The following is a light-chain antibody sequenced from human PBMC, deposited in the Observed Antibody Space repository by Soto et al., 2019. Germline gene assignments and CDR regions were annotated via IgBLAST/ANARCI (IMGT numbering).Light chain of an antibody. CDR2: ATS. CDR1: QSVSSN. V-gene: IGKV3D-15*01. CDR3: QDSSTSPWP. Sequence: EIVMTQSPATLSVSAGERATLSCRASQSVSSNLAWYQQKPGQAPRPLIYATSFRATGIPDRFRGSGSGTDFTPTISSLEPEDSAVYYCQDSSTSPWPFGQGTKVDI. J-gene: IGKJ1*01.